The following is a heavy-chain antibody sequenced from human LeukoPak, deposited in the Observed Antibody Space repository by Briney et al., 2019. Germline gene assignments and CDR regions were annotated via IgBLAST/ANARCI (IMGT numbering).Heavy chain of an antibody. CDR1: GFTVSSNY. CDR3: AREQWLALGY. D-gene: IGHD6-19*01. V-gene: IGHV3-48*01. CDR2: ISSSSSTI. Sequence: PGGSLRLSCAASGFTVSSNYMAWVRQAPGKGLEWVSYISSSSSTIYYADSVKGRFTISRDNAKNSLYLQMNSLRAEDTAVYYCAREQWLALGYWGQGTLVTVSS. J-gene: IGHJ4*02.